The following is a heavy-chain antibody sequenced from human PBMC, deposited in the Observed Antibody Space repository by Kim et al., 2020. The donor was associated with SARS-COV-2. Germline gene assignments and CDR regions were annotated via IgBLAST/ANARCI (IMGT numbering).Heavy chain of an antibody. CDR2: ISGSGGSA. V-gene: IGHV3-23*01. D-gene: IGHD1-7*01. CDR1: GFTFSSYA. Sequence: GGSLRLSCAASGFTFSSYAMNWARQAPGQGLEWVSAISGSGGSAYYADSVKGRFTISRDNSKNTLYLQMNSLRAEDTAVYYCAKNYNSYFDYWGQGTPVTVSS. CDR3: AKNYNSYFDY. J-gene: IGHJ4*02.